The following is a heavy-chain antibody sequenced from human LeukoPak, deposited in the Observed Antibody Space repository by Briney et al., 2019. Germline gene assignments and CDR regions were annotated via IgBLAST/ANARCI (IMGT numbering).Heavy chain of an antibody. CDR2: INPSGGST. CDR3: ARDRVGTSGDWSGFDY. D-gene: IGHD4-23*01. Sequence: ASVKVSCKASGYTFTSYYMHWVRQAPGQGLEWMGIINPSGGSTSYAQKFQGRVTMTRDTSTSTVYMELSSLRSEDTAVYYCARDRVGTSGDWSGFDYWGQGTPVTVSS. V-gene: IGHV1-46*01. CDR1: GYTFTSYY. J-gene: IGHJ4*02.